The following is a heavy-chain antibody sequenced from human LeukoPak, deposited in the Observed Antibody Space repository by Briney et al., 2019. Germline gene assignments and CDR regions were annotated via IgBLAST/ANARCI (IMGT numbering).Heavy chain of an antibody. CDR3: ARLYTSSSGKTFDV. V-gene: IGHV3-48*03. J-gene: IGHJ3*01. CDR1: GFTFSTYN. Sequence: GGSLRLSCAASGFTFSTYNMNWVRQAPGKGLEWVSYISSSGSTKYYADSVKGRFTISRDNANNSLYLQMNSLRAEDTAFYYCARLYTSSSGKTFDVWGQGTMVTVSS. D-gene: IGHD6-6*01. CDR2: ISSSGSTK.